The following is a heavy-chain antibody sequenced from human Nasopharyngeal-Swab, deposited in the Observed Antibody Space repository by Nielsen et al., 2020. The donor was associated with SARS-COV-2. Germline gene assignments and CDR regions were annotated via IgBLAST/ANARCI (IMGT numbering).Heavy chain of an antibody. D-gene: IGHD4-17*01. J-gene: IGHJ5*02. V-gene: IGHV3-48*02. Sequence: GGSLRLSCAASGFTFSSYWMSWVRQAPGKGLEWVSYISSSSTISYTDSVKGRFTISRDNAKNSLYLQMNSLRDEDTAVYYCARGPYGDSSAEYNWFDPWGQGTLVTVSS. CDR1: GFTFSSYW. CDR2: ISSSSTI. CDR3: ARGPYGDSSAEYNWFDP.